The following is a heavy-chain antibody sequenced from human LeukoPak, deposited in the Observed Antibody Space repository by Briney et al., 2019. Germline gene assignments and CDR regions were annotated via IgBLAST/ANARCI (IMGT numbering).Heavy chain of an antibody. CDR3: ARRAAGIYYYYYGMDV. J-gene: IGHJ6*02. D-gene: IGHD6-13*01. CDR2: INHSGST. Sequence: SETPSLTCAVYGGSFSGYYWSWIRQPPGKGLEWIGEINHSGSTNYNPSLKSRVTISVDTSKNQFSLKLSSVTAADTAVYYRARRAAGIYYYYYGMDVWGQGTTVTVSS. CDR1: GGSFSGYY. V-gene: IGHV4-34*01.